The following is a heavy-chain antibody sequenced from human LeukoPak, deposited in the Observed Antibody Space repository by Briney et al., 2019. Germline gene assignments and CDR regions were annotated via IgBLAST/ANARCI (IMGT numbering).Heavy chain of an antibody. CDR2: IYYSGST. D-gene: IGHD3-22*01. CDR1: GGSISSYY. CDR3: ARAQVRGGNYYDSSGYYYFDY. Sequence: SETLSLTCTVSGGSISSYYWSWIRQPPGKGLEWIGYIYYSGSTNYNPSLKSRVTISVDTSKNQFSLKLSSVTAADTAVYYCARAQVRGGNYYDSSGYYYFDYWGQGTLVTVSS. J-gene: IGHJ4*02. V-gene: IGHV4-59*12.